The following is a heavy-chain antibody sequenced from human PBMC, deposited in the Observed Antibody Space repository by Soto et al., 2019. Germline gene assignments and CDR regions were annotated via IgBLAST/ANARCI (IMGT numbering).Heavy chain of an antibody. V-gene: IGHV3-9*01. J-gene: IGHJ4*02. CDR3: AKDMGTYYDFWSGYQVDY. CDR1: GFTFDDYA. D-gene: IGHD3-3*01. CDR2: ISWNSGSI. Sequence: GGSLRLSCAASGFTFDDYAMHWVRQAPGKGLEWVSGISWNSGSIGYADSVKGRFNISRDNAKNSLYLQMNSLRAEDTALYYCAKDMGTYYDFWSGYQVDYWCQG.